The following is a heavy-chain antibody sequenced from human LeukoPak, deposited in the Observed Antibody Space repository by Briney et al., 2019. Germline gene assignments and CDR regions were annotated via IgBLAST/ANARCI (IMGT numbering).Heavy chain of an antibody. CDR1: GFTFGDYA. V-gene: IGHV3-48*01. D-gene: IGHD2-8*01. CDR3: AKVPRTNHDNFFDY. Sequence: QTGGSLRLSCTASGFTFGDYAMNWVRQAPGKGLEWVSYITGSSDSILYADSVKGRFTISRDNAKNSLYPQMNSLRAEDTALYYCAKVPRTNHDNFFDYWGPGTLVTVSS. CDR2: ITGSSDSI. J-gene: IGHJ4*02.